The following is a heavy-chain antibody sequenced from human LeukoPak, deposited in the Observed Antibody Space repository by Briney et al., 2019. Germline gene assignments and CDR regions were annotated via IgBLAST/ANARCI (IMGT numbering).Heavy chain of an antibody. CDR2: IYYSGST. CDR1: GGSISSSSYY. V-gene: IGHV4-61*05. D-gene: IGHD6-19*01. CDR3: ARQAGLAWFDP. Sequence: PSETLSLTCTVSGGSISSSSYYWSWIRQPPGKGLEWIGYIYYSGSTNYNPSLKSRVTISVDTSKNQFSLKLSSVTAADTAVYYCARQAGLAWFDPWGQGTLVTVSS. J-gene: IGHJ5*02.